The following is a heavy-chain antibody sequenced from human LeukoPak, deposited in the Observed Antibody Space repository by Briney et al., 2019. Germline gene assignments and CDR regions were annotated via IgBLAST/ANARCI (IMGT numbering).Heavy chain of an antibody. J-gene: IGHJ3*02. V-gene: IGHV1-8*02. D-gene: IGHD3-22*01. CDR2: MNPNSGNT. CDR3: AVPYYYDSSGDDAFDI. Sequence: ASVKLSCKASGYTFTSYGISWVRQATGQGLEWMGWMNPNSGNTGYAQKFQGRVTMTRNTSISTAYMELSSLRSEDTAVYYCAVPYYYDSSGDDAFDIWGQGTMVTVSS. CDR1: GYTFTSYG.